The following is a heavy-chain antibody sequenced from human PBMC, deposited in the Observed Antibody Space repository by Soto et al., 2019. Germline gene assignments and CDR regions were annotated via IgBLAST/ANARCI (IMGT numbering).Heavy chain of an antibody. J-gene: IGHJ4*02. D-gene: IGHD3-3*01. Sequence: GSSVKVSCKASGGTFSSYAISWVRQAPGQGLEWMGGIIPIFGTANYAQKFQGRVTITADESTSTAYMELSSLRSEDTAVYYCARDVYYDCWSGYRFVYWCQAPLVSV. CDR2: IIPIFGTA. CDR1: GGTFSSYA. CDR3: ARDVYYDCWSGYRFVY. V-gene: IGHV1-69*13.